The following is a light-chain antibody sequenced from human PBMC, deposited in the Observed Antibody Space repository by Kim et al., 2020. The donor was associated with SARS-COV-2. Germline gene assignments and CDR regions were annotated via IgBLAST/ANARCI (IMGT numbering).Light chain of an antibody. CDR1: SSNIGNNY. CDR2: DNH. V-gene: IGLV1-51*01. Sequence: QSVLTQPPSVSAAPGQKVTISCSGSSSNIGNNYVSWYQQLPGTAPKLLIYDNHKRPSGIPDRFSGSKSGTSATLGITGLQTGDEADYYCGTWDSSLSDWVFGGGTKLTVL. CDR3: GTWDSSLSDWV. J-gene: IGLJ3*02.